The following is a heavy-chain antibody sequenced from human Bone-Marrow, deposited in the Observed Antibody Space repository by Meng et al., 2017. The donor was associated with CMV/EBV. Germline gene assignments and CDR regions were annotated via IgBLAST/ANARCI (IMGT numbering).Heavy chain of an antibody. Sequence: GGSLRLSCTASGFTFSSYSMNWVRQAPGKGLEWVSSISSSSSSIFYADSVKGRFTISRDNAKNTLYLQMNSLRAEDTAVYYCARDSGSTVTPHYWGQGTLVTVSS. CDR1: GFTFSSYS. CDR3: ARDSGSTVTPHY. V-gene: IGHV3-21*01. CDR2: ISSSSSSI. J-gene: IGHJ4*02. D-gene: IGHD4-11*01.